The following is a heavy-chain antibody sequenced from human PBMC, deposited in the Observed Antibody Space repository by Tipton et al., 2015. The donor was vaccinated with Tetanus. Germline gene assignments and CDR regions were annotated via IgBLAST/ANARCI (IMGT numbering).Heavy chain of an antibody. D-gene: IGHD3-10*01. V-gene: IGHV4-34*01. Sequence: LRLSCEVSGGSSSSFYWSWIRQPPGGGLEWIGEINQRGTAYNPSLNRRATISVDSSATQLSLIITSMTAADAAVYYCARWGDASGSTNLYAFDIWGQGTMVSVSS. CDR2: INQRGTA. CDR3: ARWGDASGSTNLYAFDI. CDR1: GGSSSSFY. J-gene: IGHJ3*02.